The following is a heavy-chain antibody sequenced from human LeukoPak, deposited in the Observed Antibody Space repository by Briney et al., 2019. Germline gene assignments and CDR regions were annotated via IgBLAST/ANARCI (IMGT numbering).Heavy chain of an antibody. Sequence: PGGSLRLSCAASGFTFSDYNMNWVRQAPGKGLEWVSYTTGSGSTIFYADSVKGRFTISRDNVKNSLYLQMNSLRAEDTGVYYCARPTSSGWYSHWGQGTVVTVSS. D-gene: IGHD6-19*01. CDR3: ARPTSSGWYSH. J-gene: IGHJ4*01. V-gene: IGHV3-48*01. CDR1: GFTFSDYN. CDR2: TTGSGSTI.